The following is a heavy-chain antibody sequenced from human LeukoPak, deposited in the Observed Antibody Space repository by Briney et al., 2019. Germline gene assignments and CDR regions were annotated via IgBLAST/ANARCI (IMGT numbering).Heavy chain of an antibody. V-gene: IGHV4-4*02. J-gene: IGHJ6*04. D-gene: IGHD3-10*01. CDR3: ARHGLGRGVYITRQYNYYMDV. Sequence: SETLSLTCAVSGGSISSSNWWSWVRQPPGKGLEWIGEIYHSGSTNYNPSLKGRVTVSIDKSKNQFSLKLSSLTAADTATYFCARHGLGRGVYITRQYNYYMDVWGTGTTVIVSS. CDR1: GGSISSSNW. CDR2: IYHSGST.